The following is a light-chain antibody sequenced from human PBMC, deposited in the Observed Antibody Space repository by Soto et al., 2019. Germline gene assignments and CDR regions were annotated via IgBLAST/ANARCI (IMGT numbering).Light chain of an antibody. CDR2: GAS. CDR1: QSVSSNY. J-gene: IGKJ1*01. CDR3: QQYGSSYPWT. Sequence: EIVLTQSPGTLSLSAGERATLSCRASQSVSSNYLAWYQQKPGQAPRLLIYGASSRATGIPDRFSGSGSGTDFTLTIRRLEPEDFAVYYCQQYGSSYPWTVGQGTKV. V-gene: IGKV3-20*01.